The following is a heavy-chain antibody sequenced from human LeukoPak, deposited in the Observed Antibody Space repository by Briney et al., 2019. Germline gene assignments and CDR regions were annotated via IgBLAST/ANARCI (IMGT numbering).Heavy chain of an antibody. Sequence: GGSLRLSCEASGFTFSNYSMNWVRQAPGKGLEWVSYIRSSSTTIYYADSVKGRFTISRDNSKNTLYLQMDSLRVEDTAVYYCAKDRGGSQCDYFDYWGQGTLVTVSS. CDR2: IRSSSTTI. CDR3: AKDRGGSQCDYFDY. J-gene: IGHJ4*02. D-gene: IGHD3-10*01. V-gene: IGHV3-48*01. CDR1: GFTFSNYS.